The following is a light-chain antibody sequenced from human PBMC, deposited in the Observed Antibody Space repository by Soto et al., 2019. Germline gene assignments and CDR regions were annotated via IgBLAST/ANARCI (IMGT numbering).Light chain of an antibody. CDR2: SAS. CDR1: QGISNY. Sequence: DIKLTQSPSFLSASVGDRVTLTCRASQGISNYLAWYQQKAGKAPKLLIHSASTLQNGVPPRFSGSGSGTDFTLTISSLQPEDFATYYCQQSYSTPRTFGGGTKVDIK. CDR3: QQSYSTPRT. V-gene: IGKV1-39*01. J-gene: IGKJ4*01.